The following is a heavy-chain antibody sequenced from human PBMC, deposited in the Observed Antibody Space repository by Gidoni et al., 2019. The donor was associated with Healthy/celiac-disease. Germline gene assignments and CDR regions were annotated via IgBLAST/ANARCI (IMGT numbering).Heavy chain of an antibody. Sequence: QVQLQQWGAGLLKPSDTLSLTCAVYGGSFSGYYWSWIRQPPGKGLEWIGEINHSGSTNYNPSLKSRVTISGDTSKNQFSLKLSSVTAADTAVYYCARAGLGIADYWGQGTLVTVSS. CDR2: INHSGST. J-gene: IGHJ4*02. D-gene: IGHD7-27*01. CDR3: ARAGLGIADY. V-gene: IGHV4-34*01. CDR1: GGSFSGYY.